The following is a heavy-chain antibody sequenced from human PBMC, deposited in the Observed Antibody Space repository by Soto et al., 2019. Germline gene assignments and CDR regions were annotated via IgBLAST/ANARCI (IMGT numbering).Heavy chain of an antibody. CDR3: ARELIARWGYYYYMDV. CDR1: GYTFTSYA. D-gene: IGHD3-16*01. CDR2: INAGNGNT. Sequence: QVQLVQSGAEVKKPGASVKVSCKASGYTFTSYAMHWVRQAPGQRLEWMGWINAGNGNTKYSQKFQGRVTITRDTSASTAYMELSSLRSEDTVVYYCARELIARWGYYYYMDVWGKGTTVTVSS. J-gene: IGHJ6*03. V-gene: IGHV1-3*01.